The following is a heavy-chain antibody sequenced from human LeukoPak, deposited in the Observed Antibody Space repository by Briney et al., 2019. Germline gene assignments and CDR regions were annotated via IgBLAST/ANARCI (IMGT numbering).Heavy chain of an antibody. V-gene: IGHV3-20*04. D-gene: IGHD5-12*01. CDR3: ARYRGYSGYERMDY. Sequence: GGSLRLSCAASGFTFDDYGMSWVRQAPGKGLEWVSGINWNGGSTGYADSVKGRFTISRDNAKNSLYLQMNSLRAEDTAVYYCARYRGYSGYERMDYWGQGTLVIVSS. J-gene: IGHJ4*02. CDR1: GFTFDDYG. CDR2: INWNGGST.